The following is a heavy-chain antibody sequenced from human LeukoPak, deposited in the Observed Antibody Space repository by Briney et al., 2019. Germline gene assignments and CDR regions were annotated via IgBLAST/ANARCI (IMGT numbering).Heavy chain of an antibody. CDR2: ISSSSSYI. V-gene: IGHV3-21*01. J-gene: IGHJ4*02. Sequence: GGSLRLSCAASGFTFSSYSMNWVRQAPGKGLEWVSSISSSSSYIYYADSVKGRFTISRDNAKNSLYLQMNSLRAEDTAVYYCARVVGDYDSSGYYLLDYWGQGTLVTVSS. D-gene: IGHD3-22*01. CDR1: GFTFSSYS. CDR3: ARVVGDYDSSGYYLLDY.